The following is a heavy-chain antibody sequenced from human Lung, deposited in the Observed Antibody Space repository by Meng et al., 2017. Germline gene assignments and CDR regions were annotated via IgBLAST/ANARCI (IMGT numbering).Heavy chain of an antibody. Sequence: QVQLVQSGAEDREPGDSGKVSCKASGYPFTNYGISLVRQAPGQGLEWMGWISVYNVNTNYAQKFQGRVTMTTDTSTSTTYMELRSLRSDDTGVYYCARSPYSSGWPNFDSWCHGTLVTVSS. CDR3: ARSPYSSGWPNFDS. V-gene: IGHV1-18*01. D-gene: IGHD6-19*01. CDR1: GYPFTNYG. J-gene: IGHJ4*01. CDR2: ISVYNVNT.